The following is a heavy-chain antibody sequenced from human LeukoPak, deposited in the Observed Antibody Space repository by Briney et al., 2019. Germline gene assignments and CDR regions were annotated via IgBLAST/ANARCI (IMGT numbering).Heavy chain of an antibody. D-gene: IGHD2-21*02. J-gene: IGHJ4*02. CDR1: RHSFHSQW. V-gene: IGHV5-51*01. CDR2: IYPDDSDT. CDR3: ARRGDSNFRID. Sequence: GESLKISCKGPRHSFHSQWIGWVRQMPGKGLEWMGIIYPDDSDTRYSASFQGQVTISADKSISTAYLQWNSLEASDSAIYYCARRGDSNFRIDWGQGTLVTVSS.